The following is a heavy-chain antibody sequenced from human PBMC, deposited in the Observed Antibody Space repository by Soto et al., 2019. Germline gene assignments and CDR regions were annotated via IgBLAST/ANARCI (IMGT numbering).Heavy chain of an antibody. CDR1: GYTFTGYY. V-gene: IGHV1-2*04. J-gene: IGHJ6*02. CDR2: INPNSGGT. CDR3: ARGGSLWFGELSAYYYGMDV. D-gene: IGHD3-10*01. Sequence: GASVKVSCKASGYTFTGYYMHWVRQAPGQGLEWMGWINPNSGGTNYAQKFQGWVTMTRDTSISTAYMELSRLRSDDTAVYYCARGGSLWFGELSAYYYGMDVWGQGTPVTVSS.